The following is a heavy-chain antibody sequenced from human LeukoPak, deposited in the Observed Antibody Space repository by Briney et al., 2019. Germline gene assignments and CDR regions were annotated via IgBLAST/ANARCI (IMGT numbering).Heavy chain of an antibody. CDR1: GFTFSTYW. CDR3: ARDGGGYDS. Sequence: PGGSLRLSCAASGFTFSTYWMSWVRQTPGKGLEWVANIKEDGSRQYYVDSVKGRFTISRDNAKNSLYLQMNSLRDEDTAVYYCARDGGGYDSWGQGTLVTVSS. J-gene: IGHJ5*01. D-gene: IGHD5-24*01. V-gene: IGHV3-7*01. CDR2: IKEDGSRQ.